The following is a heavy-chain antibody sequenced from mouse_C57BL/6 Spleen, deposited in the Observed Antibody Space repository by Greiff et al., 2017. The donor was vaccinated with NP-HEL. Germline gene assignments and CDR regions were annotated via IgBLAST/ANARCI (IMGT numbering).Heavy chain of an antibody. V-gene: IGHV1-82*01. D-gene: IGHD1-1*01. CDR3: ASPFYYGSSYGAY. CDR2: IYPGDGDT. Sequence: VQLQQSGPELVKPGASVKISCKASGYAFSSSWMNWVKQRPGKGLEWIGRIYPGDGDTNYNGKFKGKATLTADKSSSTAYMQLSSLTSEDSAVYFCASPFYYGSSYGAYWGQGTLVTVSA. CDR1: GYAFSSSW. J-gene: IGHJ3*01.